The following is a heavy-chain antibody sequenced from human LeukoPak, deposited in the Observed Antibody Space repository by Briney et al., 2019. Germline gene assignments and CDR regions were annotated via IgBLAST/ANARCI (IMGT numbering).Heavy chain of an antibody. D-gene: IGHD3-10*01. Sequence: GGSLRLSCAASGFTFSSYSMNWVRQAPGKGLEWVLSISSSSSYIYYADSVKGRFTISRDNAKNSLYLQMNSLRAEDTAVYYCARDMIPDYYGSGSPISGWGQGTLVTVSS. J-gene: IGHJ4*02. CDR2: ISSSSSYI. V-gene: IGHV3-21*01. CDR1: GFTFSSYS. CDR3: ARDMIPDYYGSGSPISG.